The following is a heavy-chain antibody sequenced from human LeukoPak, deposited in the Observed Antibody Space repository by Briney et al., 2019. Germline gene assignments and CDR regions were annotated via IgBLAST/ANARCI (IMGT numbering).Heavy chain of an antibody. V-gene: IGHV5-51*01. J-gene: IGHJ4*02. D-gene: IGHD6-13*01. CDR2: IYPGDSDT. CDR3: ARQVRYEYEPRIAAAATGEIDY. Sequence: GESLKISCKGSGYSFTSYWIGWVRQMPGKGLEWMGIIYPGDSDTRYSPSFQGQVTISADKSISTAYLQWSSLKASDTAMYYCARQVRYEYEPRIAAAATGEIDYWGQGTLVTVSS. CDR1: GYSFTSYW.